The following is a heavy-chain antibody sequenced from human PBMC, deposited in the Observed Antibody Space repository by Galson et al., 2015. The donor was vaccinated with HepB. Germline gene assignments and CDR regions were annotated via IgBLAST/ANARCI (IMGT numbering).Heavy chain of an antibody. CDR2: IDPSDSYT. D-gene: IGHD6-13*01. Sequence: QSGAEVKKPGESLRISCKGSGYSFTSYWISWVRQMPGKGLEWMGRIDPSDSYTNYSPSFQGHVTISADKSISTAYLQWSSLKASDTAMYYCARRREQQLAKCAFDYWGQGTLVTVSS. CDR3: ARRREQQLAKCAFDY. V-gene: IGHV5-10-1*01. J-gene: IGHJ4*02. CDR1: GYSFTSYW.